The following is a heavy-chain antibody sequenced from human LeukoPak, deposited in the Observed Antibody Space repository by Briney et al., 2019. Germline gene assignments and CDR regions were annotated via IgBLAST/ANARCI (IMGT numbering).Heavy chain of an antibody. J-gene: IGHJ6*03. D-gene: IGHD2-2*01. V-gene: IGHV3-30*02. CDR2: IRYDGSNK. CDR3: AKDESDIVVVPALTSYYYYYMDV. CDR1: GFTFSDYG. Sequence: GKSLRLSCVASGFTFSDYGMHWVRQAPGKGLEWVAFIRYDGSNKYYADSVKGRFTISRDNSKNTLYLQMNSLRAEDTALYYCAKDESDIVVVPALTSYYYYYMDVWGKGTTVTVSS.